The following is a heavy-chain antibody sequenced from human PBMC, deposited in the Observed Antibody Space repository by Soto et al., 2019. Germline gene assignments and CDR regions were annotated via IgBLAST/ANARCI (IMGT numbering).Heavy chain of an antibody. J-gene: IGHJ2*01. D-gene: IGHD5-18*01. CDR3: TRARTAVSTSWYFDL. CDR2: VFSSGST. Sequence: PSETLSLTCSVSGGSISRGGYYWTWIRQHPGKGLEWIGYVFSSGSTYYNPSLKSRVSISLDTSKNQFTLKLNSVTAADTAVYYCTRARTAVSTSWYFDLWGRGTLVTVSS. V-gene: IGHV4-31*03. CDR1: GGSISRGGYY.